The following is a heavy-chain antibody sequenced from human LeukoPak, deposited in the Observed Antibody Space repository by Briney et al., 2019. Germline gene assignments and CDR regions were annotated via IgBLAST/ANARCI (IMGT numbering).Heavy chain of an antibody. J-gene: IGHJ4*02. Sequence: GGSLRLSCAASGFTFSSYEMNWVRQAPGKGLEWVSYISSSGSTIYYADSVKGRFTISRDNAKNSQYLQMNSLRAEDTAVYYCARGRDDILTGSNFDYWGQGTLVTVSS. CDR2: ISSSGSTI. D-gene: IGHD3-9*01. CDR3: ARGRDDILTGSNFDY. CDR1: GFTFSSYE. V-gene: IGHV3-48*03.